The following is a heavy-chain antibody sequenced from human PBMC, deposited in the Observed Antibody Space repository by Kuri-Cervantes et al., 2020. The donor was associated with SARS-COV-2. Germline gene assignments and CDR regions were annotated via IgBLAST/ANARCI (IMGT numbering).Heavy chain of an antibody. CDR3: ARDPTGYCSGGSCYLDSWFDP. Sequence: ASVKVSCKASGYTFTGYYMHWVRQAPGQGLEWMGWINPNSGGTNYAQKFQGRVTMTRDTSISTAYMELSRLRSDDTAVYYCARDPTGYCSGGSCYLDSWFDPWGQGTLVTVSS. D-gene: IGHD2-15*01. CDR1: GYTFTGYY. CDR2: INPNSGGT. J-gene: IGHJ5*02. V-gene: IGHV1-2*02.